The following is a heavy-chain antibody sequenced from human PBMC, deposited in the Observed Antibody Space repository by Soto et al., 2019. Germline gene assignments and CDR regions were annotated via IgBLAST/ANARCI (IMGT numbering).Heavy chain of an antibody. J-gene: IGHJ4*02. V-gene: IGHV3-33*01. D-gene: IGHD6-13*01. Sequence: QEQLVESGGGVVQPGRSLRLSCGASGFTFSSHGMHWVRQAPGKGLEWVAVIRYDGSNKYYADSVKGRFTISRDNSKNXXYLQMNSLRAEDTAVYYCARGRGYSSSWSIYYFDFWGQGTQVTVSS. CDR1: GFTFSSHG. CDR3: ARGRGYSSSWSIYYFDF. CDR2: IRYDGSNK.